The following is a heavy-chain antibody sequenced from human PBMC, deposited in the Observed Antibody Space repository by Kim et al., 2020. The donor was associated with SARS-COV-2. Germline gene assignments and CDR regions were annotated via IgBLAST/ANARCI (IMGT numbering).Heavy chain of an antibody. D-gene: IGHD3-22*01. V-gene: IGHV4-34*01. J-gene: IGHJ4*02. CDR3: ARTHYYDSSRPFDY. CDR2: INHSGST. CDR1: GGSFSGYY. Sequence: SETLSLTCAVYGGSFSGYYWSWIRQPPGKGLEWIGEINHSGSTNYNPSLKSRVTISVDTSKNQFSLKLSSVTAADTAVYYCARTHYYDSSRPFDYWGQGT.